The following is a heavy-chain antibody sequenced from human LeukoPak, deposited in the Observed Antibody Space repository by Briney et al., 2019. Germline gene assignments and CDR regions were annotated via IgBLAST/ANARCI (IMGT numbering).Heavy chain of an antibody. Sequence: GGSLRLSCAASGFTFSDYYMSWIRQAPGKGLEWVSYISSSGSTIYYADSVKGRFTISRDNAKISLYLQMNSLRAEDTAVYYCARGDNPPADYYDSSGSGGDAFDIWGQGTMVTVSS. D-gene: IGHD3-22*01. J-gene: IGHJ3*02. CDR1: GFTFSDYY. V-gene: IGHV3-11*01. CDR3: ARGDNPPADYYDSSGSGGDAFDI. CDR2: ISSSGSTI.